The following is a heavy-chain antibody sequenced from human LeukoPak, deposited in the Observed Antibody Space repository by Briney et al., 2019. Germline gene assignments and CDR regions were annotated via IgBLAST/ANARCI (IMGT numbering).Heavy chain of an antibody. CDR2: INPSGGST. V-gene: IGHV1-46*01. Sequence: ASVKVSCKASGYTFTSYYMHWVRQAPGQGLEWMGIINPSGGSTSYAQKFQGRVTMTEDTSTDTAYMELSSLRSEDTAVYYCATTYCSSTSCRLFDPWGQGTLVTVSS. CDR1: GYTFTSYY. CDR3: ATTYCSSTSCRLFDP. D-gene: IGHD2-2*01. J-gene: IGHJ5*02.